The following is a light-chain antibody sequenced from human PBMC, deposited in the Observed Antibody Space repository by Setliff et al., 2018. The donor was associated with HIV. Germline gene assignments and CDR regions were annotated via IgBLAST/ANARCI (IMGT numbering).Light chain of an antibody. CDR2: DVS. CDR1: SSDVGGYNY. Sequence: ALPQPASVSGSPGQSITISCTGTSSDVGGYNYVSWYQQHPGKATKLMIYDVSNRPSGVSNRVSGSKSGNTASLTISGLQAEDEADYYCSSYTSSITSVFGTGTKVTVL. CDR3: SSYTSSITSV. V-gene: IGLV2-14*03. J-gene: IGLJ1*01.